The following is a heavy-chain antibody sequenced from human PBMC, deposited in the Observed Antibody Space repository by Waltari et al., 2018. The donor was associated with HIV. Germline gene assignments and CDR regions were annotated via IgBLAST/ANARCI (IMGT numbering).Heavy chain of an antibody. CDR2: IWYSGCTT. Sequence: EVQLLESGGGLVQPGGSLRLSCAASGFTFSSFAVSWVRQAPGKGLDLGSSIWYSGCTTHLANFLKGRVTISRDNSNNTLYLQMNSLRAEDTAVYYCAKREDGYNAFDYWGQGTLVTVSS. D-gene: IGHD5-12*01. CDR1: GFTFSSFA. CDR3: AKREDGYNAFDY. V-gene: IGHV3-23*01. J-gene: IGHJ4*02.